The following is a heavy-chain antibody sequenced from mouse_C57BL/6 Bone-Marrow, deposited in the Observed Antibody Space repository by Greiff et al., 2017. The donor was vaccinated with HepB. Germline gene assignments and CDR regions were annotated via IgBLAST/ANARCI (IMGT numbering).Heavy chain of an antibody. J-gene: IGHJ1*03. D-gene: IGHD1-1*01. CDR1: GYTFTDYA. CDR3: ARPITTVVEGNFDV. Sequence: VQLQQSGPELVRPGVSVKISCKGSGYTFTDYAMHWVKQSHAKSLEWIGVISTYYGEASHNQKFKYKATMTVDKSSSTAYMELARLTSEDSAVYYCARPITTVVEGNFDVWGTGTTVTVSS. CDR2: ISTYYGEA. V-gene: IGHV1-67*01.